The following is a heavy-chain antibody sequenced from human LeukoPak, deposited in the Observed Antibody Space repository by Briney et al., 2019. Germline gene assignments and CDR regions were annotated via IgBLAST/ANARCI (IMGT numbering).Heavy chain of an antibody. J-gene: IGHJ4*02. CDR3: ARETLNYYDSSGYFYYFDY. CDR2: ISFNGNDK. V-gene: IGHV3-30*04. Sequence: GGSLRLSCAGSGFGLGSYNMYWIRQAPGKGLEWVTLISFNGNDKKYADSVKGRFTISRDNAKNSLYLQMNSLRAEDTAVYYCARETLNYYDSSGYFYYFDYWGQGTLVTVSS. D-gene: IGHD3-22*01. CDR1: GFGLGSYN.